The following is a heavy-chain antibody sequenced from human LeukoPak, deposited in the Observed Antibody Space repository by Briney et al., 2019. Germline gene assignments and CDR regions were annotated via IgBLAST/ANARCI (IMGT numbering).Heavy chain of an antibody. D-gene: IGHD3-22*01. Sequence: ASVKVSCKVSGYTLTELSMHWVRQAPGKGLEWMGGFDPEDGETIYAQKFQGRVTMTEDTSTDTAYMELSSLRPEDTAVYYCATLPQDSSGIPFDYWGQGTLVTVSS. V-gene: IGHV1-24*01. CDR2: FDPEDGET. CDR3: ATLPQDSSGIPFDY. CDR1: GYTLTELS. J-gene: IGHJ4*02.